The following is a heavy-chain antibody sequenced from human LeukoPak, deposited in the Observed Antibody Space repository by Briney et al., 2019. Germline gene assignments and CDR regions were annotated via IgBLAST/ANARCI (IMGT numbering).Heavy chain of an antibody. Sequence: SETLSLTCTVSGGSISSYYWSWVRQPPGKGLEWIGYIYYSGSTNYNPSLKSRVTISVDTSKNQFSLKLSSVAAADTAVYYCARALGGGRGRWFDPWGQGTLVTVSS. V-gene: IGHV4-59*01. J-gene: IGHJ5*02. CDR3: ARALGGGRGRWFDP. D-gene: IGHD3-16*01. CDR2: IYYSGST. CDR1: GGSISSYY.